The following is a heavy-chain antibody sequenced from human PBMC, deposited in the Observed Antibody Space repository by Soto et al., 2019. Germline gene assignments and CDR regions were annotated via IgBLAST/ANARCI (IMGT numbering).Heavy chain of an antibody. Sequence: ASVKVSCKASGYTLSSYYMHWVRQAPGQGPEWMGIINTSGGSTTYAQKIQGRVTMTRDTSLSTVYMDLSSLASEDTAVYYCARASVAGGRFDYSGEGTLVTVSS. J-gene: IGHJ4*02. CDR3: ARASVAGGRFDY. D-gene: IGHD6-19*01. CDR2: INTSGGST. V-gene: IGHV1-46*03. CDR1: GYTLSSYY.